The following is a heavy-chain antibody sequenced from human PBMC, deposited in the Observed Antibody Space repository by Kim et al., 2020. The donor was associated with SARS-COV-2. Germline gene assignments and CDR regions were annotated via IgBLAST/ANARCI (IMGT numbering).Heavy chain of an antibody. V-gene: IGHV3-74*01. D-gene: IGHD6-19*01. CDR3: ARYHSSGWYLDY. Sequence: YADSVKGRVTISRDNAKNTLYLQMNSLRAEDTAVYYCARYHSSGWYLDYWGQGTLVTVSS. J-gene: IGHJ4*02.